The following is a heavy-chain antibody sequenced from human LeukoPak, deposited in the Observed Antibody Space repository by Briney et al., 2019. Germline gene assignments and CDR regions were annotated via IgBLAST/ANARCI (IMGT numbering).Heavy chain of an antibody. J-gene: IGHJ6*02. CDR1: GFTFSSYW. CDR2: IKQDGSEK. D-gene: IGHD4-11*01. CDR3: ARDTEVLGMDV. Sequence: GGSLRLSCAASGFTFSSYWVSWVRQAPGKGLEWVANIKQDGSEKYYVDSVKGRFTISRDNAKNSLYLQMSSLSAEDTAVYYCARDTEVLGMDVWGQGTTVTVSS. V-gene: IGHV3-7*01.